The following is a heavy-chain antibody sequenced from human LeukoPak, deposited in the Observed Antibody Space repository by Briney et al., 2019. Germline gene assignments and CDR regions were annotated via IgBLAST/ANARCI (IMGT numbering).Heavy chain of an antibody. V-gene: IGHV3-21*01. CDR2: ISSSSSYI. Sequence: GGSLRLSCAASGFTFSSCGIHWVRQAPGKGLEWVSSISSSSSYIYYADSVKGRFTISRDNAKNSLYLQMNSLRAEDTAVYYCARGWNSDYFDYWGQGTLVTVSS. CDR1: GFTFSSCG. D-gene: IGHD1-7*01. CDR3: ARGWNSDYFDY. J-gene: IGHJ4*02.